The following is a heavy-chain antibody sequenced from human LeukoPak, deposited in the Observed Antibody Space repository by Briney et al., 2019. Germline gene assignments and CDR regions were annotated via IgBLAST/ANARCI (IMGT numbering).Heavy chain of an antibody. Sequence: GGSLRLSCAASGFTVSSNYMTWVRQAPGKGLEWVSVIHKNAITYYADTVKGRFTISRDNSKNMLYLQMNSLRAEDAAVYYCARSLRVRGVPDYMDVWGKGTTVIISS. D-gene: IGHD3-10*02. J-gene: IGHJ6*03. CDR2: IHKNAIT. CDR3: ARSLRVRGVPDYMDV. CDR1: GFTVSSNY. V-gene: IGHV3-53*01.